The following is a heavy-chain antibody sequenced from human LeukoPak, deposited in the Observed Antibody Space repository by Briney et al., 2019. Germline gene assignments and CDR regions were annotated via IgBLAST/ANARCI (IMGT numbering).Heavy chain of an antibody. CDR3: VRGSSGWENWFDP. D-gene: IGHD6-19*01. J-gene: IGHJ5*02. V-gene: IGHV3-74*01. CDR2: INSDGSST. Sequence: PGGSLRLSCVASGFTFSSYWMHWVRQAPGEGLVWVSRINSDGSSTSYADSVKGRFTISRDNAKNTLYLQMNSLRAEDTAVYYCVRGSSGWENWFDPWGQGTLVTVSS. CDR1: GFTFSSYW.